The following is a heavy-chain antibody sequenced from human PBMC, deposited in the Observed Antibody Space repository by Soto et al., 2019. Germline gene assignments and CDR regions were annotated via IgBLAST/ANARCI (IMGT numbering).Heavy chain of an antibody. CDR3: ARRKVRKRSTSSFDS. V-gene: IGHV3-21*01. Sequence: GGSLRLSCAASGFTFSSYSMNWVRQAPGKGLEWVSSISSSSSYIYYADSVKGRFTISRDNAKNSLYLQMNSLRAEDTAVYYCARRKVRKRSTSSFDSWGQGTPVTVSS. CDR2: ISSSSSYI. D-gene: IGHD6-6*01. CDR1: GFTFSSYS. J-gene: IGHJ4*02.